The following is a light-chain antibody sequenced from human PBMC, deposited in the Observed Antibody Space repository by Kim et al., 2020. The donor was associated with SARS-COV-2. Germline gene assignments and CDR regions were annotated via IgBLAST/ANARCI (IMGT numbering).Light chain of an antibody. Sequence: STGERDTLSCRGSQSVSSHLAWYQQKPGQPPRLLIYGASTRVSGVPARFSGSGSGTDFTLTISSLQSEDFAVYYCQQYNTWPPYSFGQGTKVDIK. J-gene: IGKJ2*03. CDR2: GAS. CDR1: QSVSSH. V-gene: IGKV3-15*01. CDR3: QQYNTWPPYS.